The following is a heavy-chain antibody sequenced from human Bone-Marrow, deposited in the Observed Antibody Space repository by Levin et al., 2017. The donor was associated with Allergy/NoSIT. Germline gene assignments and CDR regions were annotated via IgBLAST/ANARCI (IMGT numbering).Heavy chain of an antibody. J-gene: IGHJ4*02. V-gene: IGHV4-38-2*01. CDR3: MSEKNKRFDY. Sequence: SETLSLTCAVSGLSMTSGYYWGWIRQPPGKGPEWIVSAYHSGTTYYNPSLKSRVTISVDTASNQLSLKLGSVTTADTAVYYSMSEKNKRFDYWGPGTVVTVSS. CDR1: GLSMTSGYY. CDR2: AYHSGTT. D-gene: IGHD1/OR15-1a*01.